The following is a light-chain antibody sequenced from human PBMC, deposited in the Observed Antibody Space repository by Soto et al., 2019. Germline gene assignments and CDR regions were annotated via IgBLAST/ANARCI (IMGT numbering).Light chain of an antibody. Sequence: SVLTQPPSVSGAPGQRVTISCTGSSSNIGAGYGVHWYQQLPGTAPKLLIYGNSNRPSGVPDRFSGSKSGTSASLAITGLQAEDEADYYCQSYDSSLSGSVFGGGTKRTVL. CDR2: GNS. CDR1: SSNIGAGYG. V-gene: IGLV1-40*01. CDR3: QSYDSSLSGSV. J-gene: IGLJ3*02.